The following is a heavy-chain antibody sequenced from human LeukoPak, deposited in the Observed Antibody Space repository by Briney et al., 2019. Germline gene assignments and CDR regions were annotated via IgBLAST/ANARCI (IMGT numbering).Heavy chain of an antibody. J-gene: IGHJ4*02. CDR1: GGSISSYY. CDR2: IYYSGST. CDR3: ATSFGEPSIAVAGSIGY. V-gene: IGHV4-59*01. Sequence: SETLSLTCTVSGGSISSYYWSWIRQPPGKGLEWIGYIYYSGSTNYNPSLKSRVTISVGTSKNQFSLKLSSVTAADTAVYYCATSFGEPSIAVAGSIGYWGQGTLDTVFS. D-gene: IGHD6-19*01.